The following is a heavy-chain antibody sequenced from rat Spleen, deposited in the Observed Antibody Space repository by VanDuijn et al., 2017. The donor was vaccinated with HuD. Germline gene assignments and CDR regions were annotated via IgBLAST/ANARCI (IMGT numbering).Heavy chain of an antibody. J-gene: IGHJ1*01. CDR1: GFTFNNYW. D-gene: IGHD2-2*01. CDR3: ARAGYLRDWYFDF. Sequence: EVQLVESGGGLVQPGRSLKLSCVASGFTFNNYWMTWIRQAPGKGLEWVTSISPSGVTYYRDSVKGRFTISRDNAKSTLYLQMDNLRAEDTATYYCARAGYLRDWYFDFWGPGTMVTVSS. V-gene: IGHV5-31*01. CDR2: ISPSGVT.